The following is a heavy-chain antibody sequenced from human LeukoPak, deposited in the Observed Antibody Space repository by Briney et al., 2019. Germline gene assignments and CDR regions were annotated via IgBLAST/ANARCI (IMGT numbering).Heavy chain of an antibody. Sequence: SETLSLTCTVSGGSISSSSYYWGWIRQPPGKGLEWIGSIYYSGSTYYNPSLKSRVTISVDTSKNQFSLKLSSVTAADTAVYYCARTLRLSSGYLDWGQGTLVTVSS. J-gene: IGHJ4*02. CDR1: GGSISSSSYY. CDR2: IYYSGST. CDR3: ARTLRLSSGYLD. D-gene: IGHD3-22*01. V-gene: IGHV4-39*01.